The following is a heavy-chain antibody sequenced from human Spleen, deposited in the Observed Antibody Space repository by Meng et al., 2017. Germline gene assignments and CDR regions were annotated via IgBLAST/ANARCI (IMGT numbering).Heavy chain of an antibody. J-gene: IGHJ4*02. V-gene: IGHV1-2*06. CDR1: GDTFAAYY. D-gene: IGHD2-21*01. CDR3: VRDENISLGKLFGDY. CDR2: IIPNSGDT. Sequence: VQLRQSGPEGKKPGASVKVSCKASGDTFAAYYIHWVRQAPGQGLEWMGHIIPNSGDTLYAPKFQGRVSMTADTSIGTAYVELSGLRSDDTAIYYCVRDENISLGKLFGDYWGQRALVTVSS.